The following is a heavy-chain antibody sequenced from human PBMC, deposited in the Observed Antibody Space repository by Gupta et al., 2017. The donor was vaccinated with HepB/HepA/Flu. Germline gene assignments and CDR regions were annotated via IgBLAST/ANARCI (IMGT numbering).Heavy chain of an antibody. CDR3: ARESGITGDYHYYYGLDV. Sequence: QVQLQESGPGLIKSSETLSLTCTVSGGPINTYYWSWIRQPAGRGLEWIGHIYTSGISNYNPSLKSRVTMSVDSSKNQFSLKLTSVIAADTAIYYCARESGITGDYHYYYGLDVWGPGTTVTVSS. V-gene: IGHV4-4*07. CDR1: GGPINTYY. CDR2: IYTSGIS. J-gene: IGHJ6*02. D-gene: IGHD1-20*01.